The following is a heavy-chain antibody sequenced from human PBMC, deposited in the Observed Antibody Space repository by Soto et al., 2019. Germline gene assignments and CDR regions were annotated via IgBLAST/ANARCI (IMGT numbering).Heavy chain of an antibody. V-gene: IGHV4-31*03. CDR2: IYYSGST. CDR1: GGSMSSGWYY. D-gene: IGHD3-10*01. J-gene: IGHJ2*01. CDR3: ARDGDGSGSSVGYFDI. Sequence: SLSLTCTVSGGSMSSGWYYWSWIRQHPGKVLEWIVYIYYSGSTYYNPSLKSRVTISVDTSKNQFSLKLSSVTAADTAVYYCARDGDGSGSSVGYFDIWGRGTLVTVSS.